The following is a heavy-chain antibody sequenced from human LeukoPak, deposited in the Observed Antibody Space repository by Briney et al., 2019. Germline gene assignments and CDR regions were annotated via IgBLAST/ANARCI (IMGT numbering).Heavy chain of an antibody. D-gene: IGHD6-19*01. J-gene: IGHJ5*02. V-gene: IGHV3-30*04. CDR2: TSSGGRSK. CDR1: GFTFSTYA. CDR3: ARGPKSQKQWLFSLFDP. Sequence: GGSLRLSCAASGFTFSTYAMHWVRQAPGKGLEWVAITSSGGRSKFYADSVKGRFTISGDNSKSTLYLQMNSLRAEDTAVYYCARGPKSQKQWLFSLFDPWGQGTLVTVSS.